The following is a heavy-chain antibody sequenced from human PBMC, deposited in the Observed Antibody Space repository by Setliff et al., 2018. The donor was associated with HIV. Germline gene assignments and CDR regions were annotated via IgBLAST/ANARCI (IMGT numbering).Heavy chain of an antibody. CDR3: VRSGYSGHFDV. Sequence: SETLSLTCTVSGGSIIINDYYWGWIRQSPGKGLEWIGSIVYSGTTYYNVSLESRVTISVDTSKNQFSLKLSSVTAADAAVYYCVRSGYSGHFDVWGQGTRGT. J-gene: IGHJ3*01. CDR1: GGSIIINDYY. CDR2: IVYSGTT. D-gene: IGHD5-12*01. V-gene: IGHV4-39*01.